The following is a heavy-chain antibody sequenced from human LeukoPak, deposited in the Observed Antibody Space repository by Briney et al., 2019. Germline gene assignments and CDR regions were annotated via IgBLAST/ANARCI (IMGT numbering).Heavy chain of an antibody. CDR2: INSDGSST. CDR3: ARDYGYSSSWQNYDAFDI. D-gene: IGHD6-13*01. CDR1: GFTFSSYW. J-gene: IGHJ3*02. V-gene: IGHV3-74*01. Sequence: GGSLRLSCAASGFTFSSYWMHWVRHAPGKGLVWVSRINSDGSSTSYADSVKGRFTISRDNAKNTLYLQMNSLRAEDTAVYYCARDYGYSSSWQNYDAFDIWGQGTMVTVSS.